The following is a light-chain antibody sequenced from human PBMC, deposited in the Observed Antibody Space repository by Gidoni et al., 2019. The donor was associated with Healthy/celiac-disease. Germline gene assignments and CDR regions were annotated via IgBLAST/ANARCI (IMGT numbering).Light chain of an antibody. CDR3: QVWDSSSDHVV. Sequence: SSVLTQPPSLSVAPGQTARITCGGNNIGSKSVHWYQQKPGQAPVLVVYDDSDRPSGSPGRFSGSNSGNTATLTISRVEAGDEADYYCQVWDSSSDHVVFGGGTKLTVL. V-gene: IGLV3-21*02. J-gene: IGLJ2*01. CDR1: NIGSKS. CDR2: DDS.